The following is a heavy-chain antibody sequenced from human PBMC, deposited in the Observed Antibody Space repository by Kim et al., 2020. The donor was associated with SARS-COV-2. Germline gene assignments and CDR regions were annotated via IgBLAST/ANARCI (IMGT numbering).Heavy chain of an antibody. CDR2: ISSSSSYI. CDR1: GFTFSSYS. CDR3: ARYDIIISYFYP. D-gene: IGHD3-9*01. V-gene: IGHV3-21*01. Sequence: GGSLRLSCAASGFTFSSYSMNWVRQAPGKGLEWVSSISSSSSYISYADSVKGRFTISRDNATNSLYLQMNSLRAEDTAVYYCARYDIIISYFYPWGQGTLVSVSP. J-gene: IGHJ5*01.